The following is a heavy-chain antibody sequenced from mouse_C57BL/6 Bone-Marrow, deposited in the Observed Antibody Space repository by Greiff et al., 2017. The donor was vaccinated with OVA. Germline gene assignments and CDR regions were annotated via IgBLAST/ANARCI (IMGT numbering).Heavy chain of an antibody. CDR1: GYAFTNYL. J-gene: IGHJ3*01. D-gene: IGHD1-1*01. CDR2: INPGSGGT. Sequence: QVQLQQSGAELVRPGTSVKVSCKASGYAFTNYLIEWVKQRPGQGLEWIGVINPGSGGTNYNEKFKGKATLTADKSSSTAYMQLSSLTSEDSAVYFCARSGITTVGGFAYWGQGTLVTVSA. CDR3: ARSGITTVGGFAY. V-gene: IGHV1-54*01.